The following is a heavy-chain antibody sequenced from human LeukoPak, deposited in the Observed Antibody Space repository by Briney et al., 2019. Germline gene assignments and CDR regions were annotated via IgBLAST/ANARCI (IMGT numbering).Heavy chain of an antibody. CDR1: GGTVSSYY. D-gene: IGHD1-14*01. CDR2: IHNSGRT. J-gene: IGHJ4*02. CDR3: ARHGTISSESYFDY. Sequence: MTSETLSLTCSASGGTVSSYYWSWIRQSPGKGLEWIGYIHNSGRTNYNPSLKSRVTGFVDTSKNQVSLRLSSVTAADTAVYYCARHGTISSESYFDYWGQGALVTVSS. V-gene: IGHV4-59*08.